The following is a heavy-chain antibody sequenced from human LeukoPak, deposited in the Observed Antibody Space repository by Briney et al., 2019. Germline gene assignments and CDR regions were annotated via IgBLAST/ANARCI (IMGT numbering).Heavy chain of an antibody. CDR1: GFTYNSHA. Sequence: GGSLRLSCVASGFTYNSHAMSWVRQAPGKGLEWVSGISANGANTYYTDSVRGRFTISRDNSKNTVYLQMSSLSAEDTAIYYCAKDTGSSGWYRLKPDYWGQGALVTVSS. V-gene: IGHV3-23*01. CDR2: ISANGANT. J-gene: IGHJ4*02. CDR3: AKDTGSSGWYRLKPDY. D-gene: IGHD6-19*01.